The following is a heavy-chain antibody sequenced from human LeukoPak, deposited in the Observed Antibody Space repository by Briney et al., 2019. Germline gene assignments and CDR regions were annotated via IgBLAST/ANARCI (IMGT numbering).Heavy chain of an antibody. J-gene: IGHJ4*02. V-gene: IGHV4-59*12. CDR2: IYYSGST. Sequence: SETLSLTCAVSGVSISSYYWSWIRQPPGKGLEWIGYIYYSGSTNYNPSLKSRVTISVDTSKNQFSPKLSSVTAADTAVYYCARLYSSRSWGQGTLVTVSS. CDR1: GVSISSYY. CDR3: ARLYSSRS. D-gene: IGHD6-13*01.